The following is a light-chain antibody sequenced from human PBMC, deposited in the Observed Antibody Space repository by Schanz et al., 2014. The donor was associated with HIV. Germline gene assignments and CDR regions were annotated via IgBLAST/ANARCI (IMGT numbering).Light chain of an antibody. J-gene: IGKJ1*01. CDR3: QQHNTFPWT. CDR2: KSS. V-gene: IGKV1-5*03. CDR1: QSISTW. Sequence: DIQLTQSPSTLSASIGDRVILTCRASQSISTWLAWYQQKPGKAPNLLIYKSSTLESGVPSRFSGSGSGTEFTLTISSLQPDDFAVYYCQQHNTFPWTFGQGTKVEVK.